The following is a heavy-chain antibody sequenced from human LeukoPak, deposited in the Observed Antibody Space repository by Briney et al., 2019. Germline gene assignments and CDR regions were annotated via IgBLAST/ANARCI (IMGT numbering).Heavy chain of an antibody. J-gene: IGHJ6*03. D-gene: IGHD2-15*01. CDR2: IYYSGST. V-gene: IGHV4-59*01. CDR1: AASISSYY. CDR3: ARDSDCSGGSRFYYYYYMDV. Sequence: SPSLSLTCTVSAASISSYYCSWIRQPPGKGLEWTGYIYYSGSTNYNHSLKSRVTISVDTSKNHFSLKLSNVTAADTAVYYCARDSDCSGGSRFYYYYYMDVWGKGTTVTVSS.